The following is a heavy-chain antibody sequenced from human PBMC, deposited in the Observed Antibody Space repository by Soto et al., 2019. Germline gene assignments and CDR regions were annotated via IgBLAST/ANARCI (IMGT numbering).Heavy chain of an antibody. CDR3: ANIYGDYAFYFDY. CDR2: ISGSGGST. J-gene: IGHJ4*02. CDR1: GFTFSSYA. D-gene: IGHD4-17*01. V-gene: IGHV3-23*01. Sequence: EVQLLESGGGLVQPGGSLRLSCAASGFTFSSYAMSWVRQAPGKGLEWVSAISGSGGSTYYADSVKGRFTISRDNSKNPLYLQMNSLRAEDTAVYYGANIYGDYAFYFDYWGQGTLVTVSS.